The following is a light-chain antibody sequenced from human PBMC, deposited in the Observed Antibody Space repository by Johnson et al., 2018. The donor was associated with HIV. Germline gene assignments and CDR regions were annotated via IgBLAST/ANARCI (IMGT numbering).Light chain of an antibody. CDR1: SSNIGNNY. Sequence: QPVLTQPPSVSAAPGQKVTISCSGSSSNIGNNYVSWYQQLPGTAPKLLIYENNKRPSGIPDRFSGSKSGTSATLGITGLQTGDEADYYCETWDTSLSAGVFGTGTKVPVL. V-gene: IGLV1-51*02. J-gene: IGLJ1*01. CDR2: ENN. CDR3: ETWDTSLSAGV.